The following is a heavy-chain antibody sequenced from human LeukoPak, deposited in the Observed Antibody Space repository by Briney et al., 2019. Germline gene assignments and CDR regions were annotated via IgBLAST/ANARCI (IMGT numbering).Heavy chain of an antibody. J-gene: IGHJ4*02. D-gene: IGHD7-27*01. V-gene: IGHV3-66*01. CDR2: IYTGGST. CDR1: GFTFSSYV. Sequence: GGSLRLSCAASGFTFSSYVMSWVRQAPGKGLEWISVIYTGGSTSYADSVKGRFTISRDSSTNTLFLQMNSLRAEDTAVYYCARASTLRTGDAHWGQGTLVTVSS. CDR3: ARASTLRTGDAH.